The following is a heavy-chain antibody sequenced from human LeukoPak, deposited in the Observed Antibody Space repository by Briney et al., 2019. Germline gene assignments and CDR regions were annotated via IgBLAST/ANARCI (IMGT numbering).Heavy chain of an antibody. CDR2: IKQDGSEK. D-gene: IGHD5-12*01. V-gene: IGHV3-7*01. CDR1: GFTFSSYA. J-gene: IGHJ3*02. Sequence: GGSLRLSCAASGFTFSSYAMSWVRQAPGKGLEWVANIKQDGSEKYYVDSVKGRFTISRDNAKNSLYLQMNSLRAEDTAVYYCARKWLRCRAFDIWGQGTMVTVSS. CDR3: ARKWLRCRAFDI.